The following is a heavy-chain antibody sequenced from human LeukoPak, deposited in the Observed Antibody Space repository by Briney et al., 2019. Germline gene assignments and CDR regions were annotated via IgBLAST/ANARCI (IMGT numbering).Heavy chain of an antibody. J-gene: IGHJ4*02. CDR1: GFTFSSYG. CDR2: IRYDGSNK. Sequence: GGSLRLSCAASGFTFSSYGMHWVRQAPGKGLEWVAFIRYDGSNKYYADSVKGRFTISRDNSKNTLYLQMNSLRAEDTAVYYCAKDLYYGDYVFDYWDQGTLVTVSS. V-gene: IGHV3-30*02. CDR3: AKDLYYGDYVFDY. D-gene: IGHD4-17*01.